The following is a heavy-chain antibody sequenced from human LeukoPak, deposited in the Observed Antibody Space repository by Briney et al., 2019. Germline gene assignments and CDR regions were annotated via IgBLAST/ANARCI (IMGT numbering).Heavy chain of an antibody. CDR3: ARAVVVTTDAFDI. J-gene: IGHJ3*02. V-gene: IGHV3-21*01. CDR2: ISSSSSYI. Sequence: GVSLRLSCAASGFTFSSYSMNWVRQAPGKGLEWVSSISSSSSYIYYADSVKGRFTISRDNAKNSLYLQMNGLRAEDTAVYYCARAVVVTTDAFDIWGQGTMVTVSS. D-gene: IGHD2-21*02. CDR1: GFTFSSYS.